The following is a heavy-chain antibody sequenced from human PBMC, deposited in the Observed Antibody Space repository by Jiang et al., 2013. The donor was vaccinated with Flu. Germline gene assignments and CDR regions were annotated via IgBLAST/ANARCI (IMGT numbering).Heavy chain of an antibody. D-gene: IGHD2-2*01. CDR3: ARVGGGVVVPAAKSGDYYGMDV. V-gene: IGHV4-59*01. J-gene: IGHJ6*02. Sequence: SLKSRVTISVDTSKNQFSLKLSSVTAADTAVYYCARVGGGVVVPAAKSGDYYGMDVWGQGTTVTVSS.